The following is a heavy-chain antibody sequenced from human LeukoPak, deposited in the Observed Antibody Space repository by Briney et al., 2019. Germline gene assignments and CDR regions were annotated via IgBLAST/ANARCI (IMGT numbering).Heavy chain of an antibody. D-gene: IGHD3-3*01. CDR1: GFTFTSYW. Sequence: GGSLRLSCAASGFTFTSYWMSWVRQAPGKGLEWVANIEQDGSETNYVDSVKGRFTISRDNTKNSLYLQMNSLRAEDTAVFYCARDQYDTWSRRGNFDSWGQGTLVIVSS. J-gene: IGHJ4*02. CDR3: ARDQYDTWSRRGNFDS. CDR2: IEQDGSET. V-gene: IGHV3-7*03.